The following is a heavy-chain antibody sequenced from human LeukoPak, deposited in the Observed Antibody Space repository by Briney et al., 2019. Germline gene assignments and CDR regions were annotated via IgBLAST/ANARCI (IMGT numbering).Heavy chain of an antibody. CDR3: ARSLWHQYYFDY. CDR2: ISSSSTYI. V-gene: IGHV3-21*01. Sequence: GGSLRLSCAASGFTFSIYTMNWVRQAPGKGLEWVSSISSSSTYIYYADSVRGQFTISRDNDKNSLSLQMNSLRAEDTAVYYCARSLWHQYYFDYWGRGTLVTVSS. D-gene: IGHD2-21*01. CDR1: GFTFSIYT. J-gene: IGHJ4*02.